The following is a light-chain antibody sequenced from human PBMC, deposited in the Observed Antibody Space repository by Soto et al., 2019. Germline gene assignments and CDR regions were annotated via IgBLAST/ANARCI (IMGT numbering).Light chain of an antibody. J-gene: IGKJ5*01. Sequence: EIVLTQSPGTLSLSPGERATLSCRASQSVSSTYLAWYQQQPGQAPRLLIYGASNRATGIPDRFSGSGSGTKFTLTISSLQSEDFAVYYCQQYDNWPLTFGGGTRLEIK. CDR1: QSVSSTY. CDR3: QQYDNWPLT. CDR2: GAS. V-gene: IGKV3-20*01.